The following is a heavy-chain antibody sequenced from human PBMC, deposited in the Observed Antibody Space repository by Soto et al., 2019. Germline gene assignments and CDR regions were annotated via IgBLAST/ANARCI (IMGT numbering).Heavy chain of an antibody. D-gene: IGHD3-3*01. CDR1: GGSFSAYY. CDR2: VFHSGTT. J-gene: IGHJ4*02. Sequence: SETLSLTCSVYGGSFSAYYWGWIRASPGKGLEWIGSVFHSGTTYSTPSLKTRLTISVDTSKNQFSLDLNAVTAADTAVYYCVRDFGDLHDFWSGSDYWGQGIPVTVSS. V-gene: IGHV4-38-2*02. CDR3: VRDFGDLHDFWSGSDY.